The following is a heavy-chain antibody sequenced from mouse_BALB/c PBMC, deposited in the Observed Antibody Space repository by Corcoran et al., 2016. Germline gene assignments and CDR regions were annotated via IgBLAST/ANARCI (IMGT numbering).Heavy chain of an antibody. CDR1: GFNIKDTY. CDR3: ARWDWYFDV. J-gene: IGHJ1*01. V-gene: IGHV14-3*02. Sequence: EVQLQQSGAELVKPGASVKLSCTASGFNIKDTYMHWVKQRTEQGLEWIGRIDPANGNTKYDPKFQGKATITADTSSNTAYLQRSSLTSEDTAVYYCARWDWYFDVWGAGTTVTVSS. CDR2: IDPANGNT.